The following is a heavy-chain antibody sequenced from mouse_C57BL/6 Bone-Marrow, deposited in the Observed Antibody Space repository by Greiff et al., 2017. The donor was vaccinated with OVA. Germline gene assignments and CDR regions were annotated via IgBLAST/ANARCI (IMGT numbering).Heavy chain of an antibody. CDR1: GFTFSDYG. V-gene: IGHV5-15*01. Sequence: EVQLVESGGGLVQPGGSLKLSCAASGFTFSDYGMAWVRQAPRKGPEWVAFISNLAYSIYYADTVTGRFTISRENAKNTLYLEMSSLRSEDTAMYYCARLFTTVVGWYFDVWGTGTTVTVSS. D-gene: IGHD1-1*01. CDR2: ISNLAYSI. J-gene: IGHJ1*03. CDR3: ARLFTTVVGWYFDV.